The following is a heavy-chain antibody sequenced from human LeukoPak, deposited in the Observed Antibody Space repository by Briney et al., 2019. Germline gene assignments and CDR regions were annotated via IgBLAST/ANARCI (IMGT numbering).Heavy chain of an antibody. J-gene: IGHJ4*02. V-gene: IGHV3-21*01. CDR3: ARVYCSGGSCYFFDY. CDR2: ISSGSSAI. CDR1: GFTFTTYS. Sequence: PGGSLRLSCEASGFTFTTYSMTWVRQAPGKGLEWVSIISSGSSAIFSADALKGRFTISRDDAKNLLYLDMNSLRAEDTAVYYCARVYCSGGSCYFFDYWGQGTLVPVSS. D-gene: IGHD2-15*01.